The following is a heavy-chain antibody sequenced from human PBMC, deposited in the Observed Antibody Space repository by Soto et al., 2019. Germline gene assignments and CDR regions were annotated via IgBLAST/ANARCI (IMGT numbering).Heavy chain of an antibody. D-gene: IGHD3-10*01. CDR2: ISPMFGAA. V-gene: IGHV1-69*19. J-gene: IGHJ4*02. CDR3: AREVQVHTPAFVY. Sequence: QVQLVQSGAEMNKPGSSVKVSCQSSGDTFNTYAMNWVRQAPGQGPEWMGDISPMFGAANYAPKFQGRVTITADESTGTSYMQLSSLTLEDMALYFCAREVQVHTPAFVYWGQGTLVTVSS. CDR1: GDTFNTYA.